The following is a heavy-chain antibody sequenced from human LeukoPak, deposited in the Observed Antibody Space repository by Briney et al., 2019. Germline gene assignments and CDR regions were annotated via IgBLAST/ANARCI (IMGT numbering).Heavy chain of an antibody. CDR1: GFTFSSYA. CDR2: ISGSGGST. V-gene: IGHV3-23*01. Sequence: PGGSLRLSCAASGFTFSSYAMSWVRQAPGKGLEWVSAISGSGGSTYYADSVKGRFSISRDNSKNTLYLQMNSLRAEDTAVYYCAKYYRNIRGTDYWGQGTLVTVSS. J-gene: IGHJ4*02. D-gene: IGHD4-11*01. CDR3: AKYYRNIRGTDY.